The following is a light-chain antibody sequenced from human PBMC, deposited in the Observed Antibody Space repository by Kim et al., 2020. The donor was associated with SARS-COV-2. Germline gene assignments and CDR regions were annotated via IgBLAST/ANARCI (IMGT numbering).Light chain of an antibody. Sequence: LSASVGDSVPITCRASQSISSWLAWYQQKPGKAPKLLIYKASSLESGVPSRFSGSGSGTEFTLTISSLQPDDFATYYCQQYNSYCTFGQGTKLEI. J-gene: IGKJ2*02. V-gene: IGKV1-5*03. CDR3: QQYNSYCT. CDR1: QSISSW. CDR2: KAS.